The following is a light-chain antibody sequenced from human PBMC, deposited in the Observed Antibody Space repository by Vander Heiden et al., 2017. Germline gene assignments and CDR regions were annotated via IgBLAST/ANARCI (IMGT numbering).Light chain of an antibody. CDR1: QSISTW. V-gene: IGKV1-5*03. J-gene: IGKJ1*01. CDR3: QQYNGYPWT. CDR2: KAS. Sequence: DIQSTQSPSPLSASVGDRVTITCRASQSISTWLAWYQQKPGKAPKLLIYKASSLESGVPSRFSGSESGTEFTLTISSLQPDDFATYYCQQYNGYPWTFGQGTKVEIK.